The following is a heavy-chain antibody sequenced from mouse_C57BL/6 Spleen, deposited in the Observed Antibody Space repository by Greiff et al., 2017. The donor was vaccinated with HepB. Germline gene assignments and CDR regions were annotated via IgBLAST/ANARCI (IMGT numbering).Heavy chain of an antibody. CDR2: ISSGGDYI. Sequence: KLVESGEGLVKPGGSLKLSCAASGFTFSSYAMSWVRQTPEKRLEWVAYISSGGDYIYYADTVKGRFTISRDNARNTLYLQMSSLKSEDTAMYYCTRDNSNSDYAMDYWGQGTSVTVSS. V-gene: IGHV5-9-1*02. CDR1: GFTFSSYA. D-gene: IGHD2-5*01. J-gene: IGHJ4*01. CDR3: TRDNSNSDYAMDY.